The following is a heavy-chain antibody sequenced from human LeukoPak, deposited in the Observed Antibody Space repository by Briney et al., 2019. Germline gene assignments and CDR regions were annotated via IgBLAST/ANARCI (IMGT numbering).Heavy chain of an antibody. D-gene: IGHD2-2*01. CDR1: GFTFSSYG. CDR2: ISYDGSNK. Sequence: PGGSLRLSCAASGFTFSSYGMHWVRQAPGKGLEWAAVISYDGSNKYYADSVKGRFTISRDNSKNTLYLQMNSLRAEDTAVYYCAKTSLQYRSCPPFDDWGQVTLVTVSS. V-gene: IGHV3-30*18. CDR3: AKTSLQYRSCPPFDD. J-gene: IGHJ4*02.